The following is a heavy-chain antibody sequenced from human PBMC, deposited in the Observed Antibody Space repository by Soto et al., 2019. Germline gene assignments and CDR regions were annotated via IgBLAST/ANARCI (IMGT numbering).Heavy chain of an antibody. CDR1: GYTFTGYY. CDR2: INPNSGGT. J-gene: IGHJ5*02. D-gene: IGHD2-2*01. CDR3: ARGGGYSSTSCYDGSYNWFDP. Sequence: QVQLVQSGAEVKKPGASVKVSCKASGYTFTGYYMHWVRQAPGQGLEWMGWINPNSGGTNYAQKFQGWVTMTRDTSISTAYMELSRLRSDDTAVYYCARGGGYSSTSCYDGSYNWFDPWGQGTLVTVSS. V-gene: IGHV1-2*04.